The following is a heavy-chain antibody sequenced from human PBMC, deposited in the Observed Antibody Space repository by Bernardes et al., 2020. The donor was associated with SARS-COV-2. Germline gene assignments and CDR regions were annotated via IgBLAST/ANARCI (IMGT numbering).Heavy chain of an antibody. CDR2: INPNTGGT. CDR1: GYTFTGYF. D-gene: IGHD2-21*02. CDR3: ARTRTTISTTGIPVDY. Sequence: ASVKASCKASGYTFTGYFIHWVRQAPGQSLEWMGWINPNTGGTNYVQKFQGRVTMTRDTSITTAYMELSRLGSDDTAIYYCARTRTTISTTGIPVDYWGQGTLVTVSS. J-gene: IGHJ4*02. V-gene: IGHV1-2*02.